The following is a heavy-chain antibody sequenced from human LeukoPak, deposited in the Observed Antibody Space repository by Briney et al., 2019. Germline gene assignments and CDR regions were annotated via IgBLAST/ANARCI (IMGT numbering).Heavy chain of an antibody. D-gene: IGHD6-6*01. CDR3: ARKRYSSSAEGYGYYYYYMDV. Sequence: GASVKVSCKASGYTFTSYGISWVRQAPGQGLEWMGWISAYNGNTNYAQKPQGRVTMTTDTSTSTAYMELRSLRSDDTAVYYCARKRYSSSAEGYGYYYYYMDVWGKGTTVTVSS. CDR2: ISAYNGNT. J-gene: IGHJ6*03. CDR1: GYTFTSYG. V-gene: IGHV1-18*01.